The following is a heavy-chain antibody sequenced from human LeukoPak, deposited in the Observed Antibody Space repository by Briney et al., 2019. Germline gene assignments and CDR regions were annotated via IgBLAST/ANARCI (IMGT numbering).Heavy chain of an antibody. D-gene: IGHD2-2*01. Sequence: PSETLSLTCAVYGGSFSGYYWRWIRQPPGKGLEWIGEINHSGSTNYNPSLKSRVTISVDTSKNQFSLKLSSVTAADTAVYYCARYFYCSSTSCYSDDAFDIWGQGTMVTVSS. J-gene: IGHJ3*02. V-gene: IGHV4-34*01. CDR3: ARYFYCSSTSCYSDDAFDI. CDR1: GGSFSGYY. CDR2: INHSGST.